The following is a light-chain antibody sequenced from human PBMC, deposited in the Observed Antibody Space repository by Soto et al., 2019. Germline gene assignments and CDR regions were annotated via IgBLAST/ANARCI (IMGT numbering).Light chain of an antibody. CDR1: STDVGGYNY. CDR2: EVS. J-gene: IGLJ1*01. Sequence: QSVLTQPASVAGSPGQSITISCTGTSTDVGGYNYVSWYQHHPGKAPKLMIYEVSNRPSGVSNRFSGSKSGNTASLTISGLQAEDEADYYCSSYTSSSNYVFGTGSKVTLL. V-gene: IGLV2-14*01. CDR3: SSYTSSSNYV.